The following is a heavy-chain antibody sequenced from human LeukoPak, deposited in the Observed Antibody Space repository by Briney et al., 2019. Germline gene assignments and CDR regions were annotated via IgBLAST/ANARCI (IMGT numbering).Heavy chain of an antibody. J-gene: IGHJ4*02. Sequence: GGSLRLSCAASGFTFSSYAMNWVRQAPGKGLEWVSAISGSGGSTYYADSVKGRFTISRDNSKNTLYLQMNSLRAEDTAVYYCAKDRRIAVAGTNKEYYFDYWGQGTLVTVSS. CDR2: ISGSGGST. CDR1: GFTFSSYA. CDR3: AKDRRIAVAGTNKEYYFDY. V-gene: IGHV3-23*01. D-gene: IGHD6-19*01.